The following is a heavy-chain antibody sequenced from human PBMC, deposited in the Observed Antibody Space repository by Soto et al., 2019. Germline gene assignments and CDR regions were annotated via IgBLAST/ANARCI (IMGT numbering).Heavy chain of an antibody. Sequence: QVQLVQSGAEVKKPGASVKVSCKASGYTFTGYYIHWVRQAPGQGLEWMAWINPNSGGTKYPQKFQGRVTMTRDTSIRTVYMSLTGLKSDDTAVYFCARDLAKGGGSAGFDYWGQGTLVAVSS. CDR2: INPNSGGT. V-gene: IGHV1-2*02. CDR3: ARDLAKGGGSAGFDY. D-gene: IGHD2-15*01. CDR1: GYTFTGYY. J-gene: IGHJ4*02.